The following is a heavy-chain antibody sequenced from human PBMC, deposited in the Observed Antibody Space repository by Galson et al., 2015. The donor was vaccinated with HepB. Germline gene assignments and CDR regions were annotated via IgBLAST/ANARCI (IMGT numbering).Heavy chain of an antibody. CDR3: AKGTYYYDLRAGYYYYMDV. V-gene: IGHV6-1*01. CDR1: GDSVSSNSAA. D-gene: IGHD3-22*01. CDR2: TYYRSKWYN. J-gene: IGHJ6*03. Sequence: CAISGDSVSSNSAAWNWIRQSPSRGLEWLGRTYYRSKWYNDYAVSVKSRITINPDTSKNQFSLQLNSVTPEDTAVYYCAKGTYYYDLRAGYYYYMDVWGKGTTVTVSS.